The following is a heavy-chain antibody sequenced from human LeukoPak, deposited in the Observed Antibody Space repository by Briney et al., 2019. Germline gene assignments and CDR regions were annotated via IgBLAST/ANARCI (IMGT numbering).Heavy chain of an antibody. D-gene: IGHD3/OR15-3a*01. CDR1: GYSISSGYY. J-gene: IGHJ3*02. V-gene: IGHV4-38-2*01. Sequence: PSETLSLTCAVSGYSISSGYYWGWIRQPPGKGLEWIGCIYHSGSTYYNPSLKSRVTISVDTSKNQFSLKLSSVTAADTAVYYCARHGLDSWTDAFDIWGQGTMVTVSS. CDR3: ARHGLDSWTDAFDI. CDR2: IYHSGST.